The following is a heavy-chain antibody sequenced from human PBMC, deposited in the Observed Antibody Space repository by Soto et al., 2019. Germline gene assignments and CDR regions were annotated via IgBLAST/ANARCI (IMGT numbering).Heavy chain of an antibody. Sequence: QLLESGPGLVKPSETLSLTCTVSGGSISSSSYYWGWIRQPPGKGLEWIGSIYYSGSTYYNPSLKSRVTISVDTSKNQFSLKLSSVTAADTAVYYCARLRLSGTERDYWGQGTLVTVSS. CDR2: IYYSGST. CDR3: ARLRLSGTERDY. V-gene: IGHV4-39*01. D-gene: IGHD1-1*01. CDR1: GGSISSSSYY. J-gene: IGHJ4*02.